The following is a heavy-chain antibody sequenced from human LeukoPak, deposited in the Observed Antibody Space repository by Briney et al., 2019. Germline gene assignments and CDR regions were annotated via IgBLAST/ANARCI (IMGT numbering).Heavy chain of an antibody. CDR3: ARGGSKSKTRGPPYYYYMDV. Sequence: PGGSLRLSCAASGFTFSDYYMSWIRQAPGKGLEWVSYISSSGSTIYYADSVKGRFTISRDNAKNSLYLQMNSLRAEDTAVYYCARGGSKSKTRGPPYYYYMDVWGKGTTVTVSS. V-gene: IGHV3-11*04. CDR2: ISSSGSTI. J-gene: IGHJ6*03. CDR1: GFTFSDYY. D-gene: IGHD4-11*01.